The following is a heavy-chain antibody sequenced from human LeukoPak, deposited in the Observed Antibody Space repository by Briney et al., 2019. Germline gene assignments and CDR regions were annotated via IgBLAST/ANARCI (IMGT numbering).Heavy chain of an antibody. CDR2: ISDIGGDT. J-gene: IGHJ4*02. CDR3: AKDPCSGGSCYSGAFDY. D-gene: IGHD2-15*01. V-gene: IGHV3-23*01. CDR1: RFTFSSYA. Sequence: GGSLRLSCAASRFTFSSYAMNWVRQAPGKGLEWVSAISDIGGDTYYADSVKGRFTISRDNSKNTLYLQMNSLRAEDTAVYYCAKDPCSGGSCYSGAFDYWGQGTLVTVSS.